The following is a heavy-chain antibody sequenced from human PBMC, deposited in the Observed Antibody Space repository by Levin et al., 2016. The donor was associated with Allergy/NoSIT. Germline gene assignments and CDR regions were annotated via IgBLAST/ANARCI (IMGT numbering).Heavy chain of an antibody. CDR3: AKGLVGARAVRYFDY. Sequence: GGSLRLSCAASGFTFSSHAMSWVRQTPGKGLEWVSAMSLIGNIAYYADSVKGRFTISRDNSKNTLYLEMNSLRAEDTAVYYCAKGLVGARAVRYFDYWGQGTLVTVSS. D-gene: IGHD1-26*01. J-gene: IGHJ4*02. CDR1: GFTFSSHA. V-gene: IGHV3-23*01. CDR2: MSLIGNIA.